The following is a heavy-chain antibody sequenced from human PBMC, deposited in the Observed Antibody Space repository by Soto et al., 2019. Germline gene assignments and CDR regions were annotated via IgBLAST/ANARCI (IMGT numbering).Heavy chain of an antibody. J-gene: IGHJ6*03. CDR3: TTLRDYSNYLDYYYYMDV. D-gene: IGHD4-4*01. CDR2: IKSKTDGGTT. V-gene: IGHV3-15*01. CDR1: GFTFSNAW. Sequence: GGSLRLSCAASGFTFSNAWMSWVRQAPGKGLEWVGRIKSKTDGGTTDYAAPVKGRFTISRDDSKNTLYLQMNSLKTEDTAVYYCTTLRDYSNYLDYYYYMDVWGKGTTVTVSS.